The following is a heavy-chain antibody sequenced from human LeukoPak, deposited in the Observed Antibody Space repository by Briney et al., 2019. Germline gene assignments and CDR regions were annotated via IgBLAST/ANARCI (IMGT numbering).Heavy chain of an antibody. D-gene: IGHD3-22*01. CDR2: IYHSGST. CDR1: GYSISSGYN. J-gene: IGHJ4*02. Sequence: SETLSLTCNVSGYSISSGYNWGWIRQPPGKGLEWIGSIYHSGSTYYNPSLKSRVTISVDTSKNQFSLKLSSVTAADTAVYYCARGAYYYDSSGYYFLSWGQGTLVTVSS. CDR3: ARGAYYYDSSGYYFLS. V-gene: IGHV4-38-2*02.